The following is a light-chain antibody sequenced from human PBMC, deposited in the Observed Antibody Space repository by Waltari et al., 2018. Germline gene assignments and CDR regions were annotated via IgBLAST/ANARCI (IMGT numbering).Light chain of an antibody. V-gene: IGKV3-20*01. CDR1: QTITGSW. CDR3: QQYDGSSVT. Sequence: EIALTQSPGTLSLSPGDRATLSCRASQTITGSWLTWYQRKPGQAPRLLIYGASIRATGIPVRFSGSGSGTDFTLTISRLEPEDFAVYYCQQYDGSSVTFGGGTKVEVK. J-gene: IGKJ4*01. CDR2: GAS.